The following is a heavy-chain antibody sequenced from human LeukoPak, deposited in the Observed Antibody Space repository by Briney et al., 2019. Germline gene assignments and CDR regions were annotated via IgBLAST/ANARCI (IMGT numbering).Heavy chain of an antibody. J-gene: IGHJ4*02. CDR1: GFTFRTYA. V-gene: IGHV3-23*01. D-gene: IGHD2-15*01. CDR3: VGVAATTTYFDY. CDR2: ISGRDGYT. Sequence: GGSLRLSCAASGFTFRTYAMSWVRQAPGKGLEWVSIISGRDGYTHYADAVKGRSIISRDNSKNTLYLQMNSLRVEDTAVYYCVGVAATTTYFDYWGQGTLVTVSS.